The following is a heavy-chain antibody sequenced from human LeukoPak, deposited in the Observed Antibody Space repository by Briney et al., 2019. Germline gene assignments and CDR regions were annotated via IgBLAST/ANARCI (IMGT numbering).Heavy chain of an antibody. Sequence: ASVKVSCKASGYTFTGYYMHWVRQAPGQGLEWMGWINPNSGGTNYAQKFQGRVTMTRDTSISTAYMELSRLRSDDTAVYYCARVRWYYDFWSGYYRNGYYMDVWGKGTTVTVSS. J-gene: IGHJ6*03. D-gene: IGHD3-3*01. CDR1: GYTFTGYY. V-gene: IGHV1-2*02. CDR3: ARVRWYYDFWSGYYRNGYYMDV. CDR2: INPNSGGT.